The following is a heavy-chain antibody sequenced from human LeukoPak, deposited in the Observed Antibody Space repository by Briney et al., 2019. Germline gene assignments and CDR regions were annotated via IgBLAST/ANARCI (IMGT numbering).Heavy chain of an antibody. Sequence: ASVKVSCKASGYTFTSYDINWVRQATGQGLEWMGWMNPNSGNTGYAQKFQGRVTMTRNTSISTAYMELSSLRSEDTAVYYCARAEVNYYDSSGYYPLDYWGQGTLVTVSS. D-gene: IGHD3-22*01. CDR3: ARAEVNYYDSSGYYPLDY. CDR2: MNPNSGNT. CDR1: GYTFTSYD. J-gene: IGHJ4*02. V-gene: IGHV1-8*01.